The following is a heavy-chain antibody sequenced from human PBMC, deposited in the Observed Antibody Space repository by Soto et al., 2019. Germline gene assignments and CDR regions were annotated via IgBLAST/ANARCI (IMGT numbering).Heavy chain of an antibody. V-gene: IGHV3-30*03. Sequence: QVQLVESGGGVVQPGRSLRLSCAASGFTLSDYGMHWVRQAPGKGLTWVAVVSYDGGQKYYADSVKGRFTISRDNSKNTLYLQMNSLRHEDTATYYWTTSVGEDGHDYWGQGALVTVSS. CDR1: GFTLSDYG. J-gene: IGHJ4*02. CDR2: VSYDGGQK. CDR3: TTSVGEDGHDY. D-gene: IGHD3-16*01.